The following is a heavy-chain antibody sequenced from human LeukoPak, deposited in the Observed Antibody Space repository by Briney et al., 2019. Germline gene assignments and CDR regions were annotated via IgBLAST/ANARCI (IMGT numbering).Heavy chain of an antibody. CDR2: IYHSGST. D-gene: IGHD6-19*01. CDR1: GGSISSGSYY. V-gene: IGHV4-39*07. CDR3: ARRLEYSSGWYGNDAFDI. Sequence: SETLSLTCTVSGGSISSGSYYWSWIRQPPGKGLEWIGSIYHSGSTYYNPSLKSRVTISVDTSKNQFSLKLSSVTAADTAVYYCARRLEYSSGWYGNDAFDIWGQGTMVTVSS. J-gene: IGHJ3*02.